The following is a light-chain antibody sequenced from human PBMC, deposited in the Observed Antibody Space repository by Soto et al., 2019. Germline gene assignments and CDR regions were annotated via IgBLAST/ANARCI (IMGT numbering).Light chain of an antibody. J-gene: IGKJ5*01. Sequence: EIALTQSPGSLSVSHGESVTLSCRDSQSLSSNYLAWYQQKPGQAPRLLIYGVSSRATGVPVSFSGSGSGTDVTLTISRLEPEDCAVYYCQQYVSAPITFGQGTRLEIK. V-gene: IGKV3-20*01. CDR1: QSLSSNY. CDR2: GVS. CDR3: QQYVSAPIT.